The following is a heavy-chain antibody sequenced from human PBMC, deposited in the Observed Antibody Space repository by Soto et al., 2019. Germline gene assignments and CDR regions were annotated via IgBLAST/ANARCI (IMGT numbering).Heavy chain of an antibody. CDR1: GGSINSGGYY. Sequence: QVQLRESGPGLVKPSQTLSLTCTVSGGSINSGGYYWNWIRQHPGKGLEWIGYMYYSGSTYYNPFLRSRVIISADTSENHSSLKLSSVTAADTAVYFGARGYRQSGYSSSWVFDYWGQGTLVSVSS. D-gene: IGHD6-13*01. J-gene: IGHJ4*02. V-gene: IGHV4-31*03. CDR3: ARGYRQSGYSSSWVFDY. CDR2: MYYSGST.